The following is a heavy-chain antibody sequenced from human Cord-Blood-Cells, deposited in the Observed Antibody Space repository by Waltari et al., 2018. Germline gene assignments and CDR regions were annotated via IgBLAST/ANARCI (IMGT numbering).Heavy chain of an antibody. CDR2: INHSGST. Sequence: QVQLQQWGAGLLKPSETLSLTCAVYGGSFRGYYWSWIRQPPGKGLEWIGEINHSGSTNYNPSLKSRVTISVDTSKHQFSLKLSSVTAADTAVYYCARVLDYYDSSGYYYFAFDIWGQGTMVTVSS. V-gene: IGHV4-34*01. CDR1: GGSFRGYY. J-gene: IGHJ3*02. CDR3: ARVLDYYDSSGYYYFAFDI. D-gene: IGHD3-22*01.